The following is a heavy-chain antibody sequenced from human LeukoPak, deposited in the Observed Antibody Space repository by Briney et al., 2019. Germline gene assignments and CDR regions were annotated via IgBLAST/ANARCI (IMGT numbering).Heavy chain of an antibody. D-gene: IGHD3-22*01. CDR3: ARHYYDSSGYYIPPFDY. CDR1: GGSISSYY. Sequence: SETLSLTCTVSGGSISSYYWSWIRQPAGKGLEWIGRIYTSGSTNYNPSLKSRVTMSVDTSKSQFSLKLSSVAAADTAVYYCARHYYDSSGYYIPPFDYWGQGTLVTVSS. J-gene: IGHJ4*02. V-gene: IGHV4-4*07. CDR2: IYTSGST.